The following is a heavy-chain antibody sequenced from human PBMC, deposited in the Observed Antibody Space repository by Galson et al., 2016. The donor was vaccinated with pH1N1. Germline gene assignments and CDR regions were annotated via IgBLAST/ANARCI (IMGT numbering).Heavy chain of an antibody. J-gene: IGHJ4*02. Sequence: SLRLSCAASGFTFRTSGMHWVRQAPGKGLEWVAFIQFDSSTEYYADSVRGRFTVSRDNSKNTVYLRMSSLRAEDTAVYYCAREGSRNHLGGFDFWGQGTLVTVSS. D-gene: IGHD3-16*01. CDR1: GFTFRTSG. CDR2: IQFDSSTE. V-gene: IGHV3-30*02. CDR3: AREGSRNHLGGFDF.